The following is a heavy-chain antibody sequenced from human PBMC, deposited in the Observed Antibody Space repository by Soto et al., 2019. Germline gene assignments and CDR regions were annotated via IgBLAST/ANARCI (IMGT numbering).Heavy chain of an antibody. D-gene: IGHD1-20*01. Sequence: GGSLRLSCAASEFTFDKYYMAWVRQAPGKGPEWVANIKPDGSEQYYVDSVKGRFTISRDNANNSLYLQMNSLRAEDTAVYFCARGNWNYYYGFDVWGQGTTVTVSS. CDR1: EFTFDKYY. J-gene: IGHJ6*02. CDR2: IKPDGSEQ. CDR3: ARGNWNYYYGFDV. V-gene: IGHV3-7*01.